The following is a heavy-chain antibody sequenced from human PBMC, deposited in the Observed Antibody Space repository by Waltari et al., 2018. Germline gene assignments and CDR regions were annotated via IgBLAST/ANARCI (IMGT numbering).Heavy chain of an antibody. V-gene: IGHV4-30-4*08. CDR3: ARGGQQWGSDYYYYYMDV. CDR2: IYYSGST. CDR1: GGSISSGDYY. D-gene: IGHD6-19*01. Sequence: QVQLQESGPGLVKPSQTLSLTCTVSGGSISSGDYYWSWIRQPPGKGLEWIGYIYYSGSTYYNPSLKSRVTISVDTSKNQFSLKLSSVTAADTAVYYCARGGQQWGSDYYYYYMDVWGKGTTVTVSS. J-gene: IGHJ6*03.